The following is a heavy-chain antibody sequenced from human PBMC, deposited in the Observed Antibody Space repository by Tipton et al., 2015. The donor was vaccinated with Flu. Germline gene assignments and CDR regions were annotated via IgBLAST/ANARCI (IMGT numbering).Heavy chain of an antibody. CDR1: GGSISSGGYY. D-gene: IGHD3-10*01. Sequence: TLSLTCTVPGGSISSGGYYWSWIRQHPGKGLEWIGYIYYSGSTYYNPSLKSRVTISVDTSKNQFSLKLSSVTAADTAVYYCARDGELGEYGMDVWGQGTTVTVSS. CDR3: ARDGELGEYGMDV. J-gene: IGHJ6*02. CDR2: IYYSGST. V-gene: IGHV4-31*03.